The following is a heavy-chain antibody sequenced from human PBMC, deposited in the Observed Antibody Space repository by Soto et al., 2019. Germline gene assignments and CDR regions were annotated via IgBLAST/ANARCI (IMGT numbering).Heavy chain of an antibody. CDR2: ISSDGSKQ. CDR1: GFTFSSYA. V-gene: IGHV3-30*18. CDR3: AKDRGTSRYLGGSFDY. Sequence: GGSLRLSCAASGFTFSSYAMSWVRQAPGKGLEWVAVISSDGSKQYYADSVKGRFTISRDNSKNTLYLQMNSLRPDDTAVYYCAKDRGTSRYLGGSFDYWGQGTLVTVSS. J-gene: IGHJ4*02. D-gene: IGHD2-8*01.